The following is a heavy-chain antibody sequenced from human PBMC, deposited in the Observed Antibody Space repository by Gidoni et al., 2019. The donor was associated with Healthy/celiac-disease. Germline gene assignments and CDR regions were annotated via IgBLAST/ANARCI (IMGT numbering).Heavy chain of an antibody. J-gene: IGHJ6*02. D-gene: IGHD6-13*01. CDR1: GFTFDDYA. Sequence: EVQLVESGGGLVQPGRSLRLSCAASGFTFDDYAMHWVRQAPGKGLEWVSGISWNSGSIGYADSVKGRFTISRDNAKNSLYLQMNSLRAEDTALYYCAKSIAAAGTDYYYYGMDVWGQGTTVTVSS. CDR2: ISWNSGSI. V-gene: IGHV3-9*01. CDR3: AKSIAAAGTDYYYYGMDV.